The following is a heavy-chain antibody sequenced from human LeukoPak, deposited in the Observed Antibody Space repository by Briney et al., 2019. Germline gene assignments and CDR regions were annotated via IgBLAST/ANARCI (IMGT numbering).Heavy chain of an antibody. J-gene: IGHJ4*02. CDR3: ARDQGRYYDSSGYYWSW. D-gene: IGHD3-22*01. CDR2: IKQDGSEK. V-gene: IGHV3-7*01. CDR1: GFTFSSYW. Sequence: GGSLRLSCAASGFTFSSYWMSWVRQAPGKGLEWVANIKQDGSEKYYVDSVKGRFTISRDNAKNSLYLQMNSLRAEDTAVYYCARDQGRYYDSSGYYWSWWGQGTLVTVSS.